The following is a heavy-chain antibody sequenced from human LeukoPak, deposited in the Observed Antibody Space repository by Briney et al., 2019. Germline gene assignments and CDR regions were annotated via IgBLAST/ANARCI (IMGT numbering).Heavy chain of an antibody. D-gene: IGHD3-10*01. CDR2: ISGSGSST. CDR1: GFTFSSYD. CDR3: ARMSNLLLWCGGVIYPFDP. J-gene: IGHJ5*02. Sequence: GGSLRLSCAASGFTFSSYDMSWVRQAPGKGLEWVSAISGSGSSTYYADSVKGRFTISRDNSKNTLYMQINSLRSEDAAVYYCARMSNLLLWCGGVIYPFDPWGQGNLVTVSS. V-gene: IGHV3-23*01.